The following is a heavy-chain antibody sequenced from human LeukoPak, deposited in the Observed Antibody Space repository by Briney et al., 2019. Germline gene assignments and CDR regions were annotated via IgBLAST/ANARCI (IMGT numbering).Heavy chain of an antibody. CDR2: INPNSGGT. D-gene: IGHD2-2*01. J-gene: IGHJ5*02. V-gene: IGHV1-2*02. CDR1: GYTFTGYY. Sequence: ASVKVSCKASGYTFTGYYMHWVRQAPGQGLEWMGWINPNSGGTNYAQKFQGRVTMTRDTSISTAYMELSGLRSDDTAVYYCAREELIVVVPAATILTGWFDPWGQGTLVTVSS. CDR3: AREELIVVVPAATILTGWFDP.